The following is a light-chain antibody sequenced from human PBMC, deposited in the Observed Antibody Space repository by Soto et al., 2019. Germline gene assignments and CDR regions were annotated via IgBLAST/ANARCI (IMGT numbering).Light chain of an antibody. J-gene: IGKJ2*01. CDR2: FGS. CDR1: QSLLQSNGNNY. Sequence: DIVMTQSPLSLPVTPGEPASISCRSSQSLLQSNGNNYVEWYLQKPGQSPQFLIYFGSSRASGVPDRFSGSGSGTDFTLKISRVEAEDVGVYYCMQALQTPYTFGQGTKLEIK. CDR3: MQALQTPYT. V-gene: IGKV2-28*01.